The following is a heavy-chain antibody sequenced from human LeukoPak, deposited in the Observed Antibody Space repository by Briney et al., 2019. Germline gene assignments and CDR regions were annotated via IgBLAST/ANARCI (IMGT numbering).Heavy chain of an antibody. D-gene: IGHD3-10*01. CDR3: ASGWDYYGSGSYVNV. V-gene: IGHV3-74*01. CDR2: INSDGSST. CDR1: GFTFSSYW. Sequence: GGSLRLSCAASGFTFSSYWMHRVRQAPGKGLVWVSRINSDGSSTSYADSVKGRFTISRDNAKNSLYLQMTSLRAEDTAVYYCASGWDYYGSGSYVNVWGKGTTVTVSS. J-gene: IGHJ6*04.